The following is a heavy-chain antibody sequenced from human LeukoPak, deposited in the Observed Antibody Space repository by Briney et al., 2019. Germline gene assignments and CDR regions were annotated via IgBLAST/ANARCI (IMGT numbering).Heavy chain of an antibody. CDR2: ISYDGSNK. V-gene: IGHV3-30*04. CDR3: ASVFSRIAAAGTLVY. J-gene: IGHJ4*02. CDR1: GFTFSSYA. D-gene: IGHD6-13*01. Sequence: GGSLRLSCAASGFTFSSYAMHWVRQAPGKGLEWVAVISYDGSNKYYADSVKGRFTISRDNSKNTLYLRMNSLRAEDTAVYYCASVFSRIAAAGTLVYWGQGTLVTVSS.